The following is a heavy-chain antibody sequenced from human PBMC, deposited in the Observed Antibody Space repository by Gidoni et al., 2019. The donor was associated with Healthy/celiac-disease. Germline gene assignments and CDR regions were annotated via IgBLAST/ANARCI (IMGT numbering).Heavy chain of an antibody. J-gene: IGHJ6*03. CDR1: GGSFSGYY. V-gene: IGHV4-34*01. CDR3: ARALLWFGAHQRGGNYYYMDV. D-gene: IGHD3-10*01. CDR2: LDHSGST. Sequence: QVQLQQWGAGLLKTSETLSLTCAVYGGSFSGYYWSWIRQPPGNGLEWIGKLDHSGSTTYNPSLKSRVTISVVTSKDQFSLKLSSVTAADTAVYYCARALLWFGAHQRGGNYYYMDVWGKGTTVTVSS.